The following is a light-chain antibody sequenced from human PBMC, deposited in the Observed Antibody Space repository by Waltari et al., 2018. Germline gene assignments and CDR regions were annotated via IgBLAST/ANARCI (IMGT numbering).Light chain of an antibody. CDR3: CSYAGSNTYVV. Sequence: QSALTQPRSVSGSPGQSVTISCTGTSSDVGGSNYVSWYQQHPDKAPKLMIYDVSKRPSGVPDRFSGSKSGNTASLTISGLQAEDEADYYCCSYAGSNTYVVFGGGTKLTVL. CDR2: DVS. CDR1: SSDVGGSNY. V-gene: IGLV2-11*01. J-gene: IGLJ2*01.